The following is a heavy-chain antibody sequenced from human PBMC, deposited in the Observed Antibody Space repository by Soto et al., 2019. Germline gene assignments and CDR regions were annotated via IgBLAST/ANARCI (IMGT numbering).Heavy chain of an antibody. CDR1: GYTFTSYD. CDR3: AREPPVSSGWYGGDY. J-gene: IGHJ4*02. V-gene: IGHV1-46*03. Sequence: ASVKVSCKASGYTFTSYDINWVRQATGQGLEWMGWMNPSGGSTSYAQKLKGRVTMTRDTSTSTVYMELSSLRSEDTAVYYCAREPPVSSGWYGGDYWGQGTLVTVSS. D-gene: IGHD6-19*01. CDR2: MNPSGGST.